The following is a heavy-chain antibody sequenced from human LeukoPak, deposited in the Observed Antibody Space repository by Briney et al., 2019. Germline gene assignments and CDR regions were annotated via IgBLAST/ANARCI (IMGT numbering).Heavy chain of an antibody. V-gene: IGHV4-30-2*01. CDR2: IYHSGST. Sequence: SQTLSLTCAVSGGSISSGGYSWSWIRQPPGKGLEWIGYIYHSGSTYYNPSHKSRVTISVDRSKNQFSLKLSSVTAADTAVYYCARGPYFDWLFTFDYWGQGTLVTVSS. D-gene: IGHD3-9*01. CDR1: GGSISSGGYS. J-gene: IGHJ4*02. CDR3: ARGPYFDWLFTFDY.